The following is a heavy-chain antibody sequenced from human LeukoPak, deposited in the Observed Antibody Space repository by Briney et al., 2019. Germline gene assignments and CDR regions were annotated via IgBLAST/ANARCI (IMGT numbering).Heavy chain of an antibody. V-gene: IGHV3-30*02. Sequence: GGSLRLSCAASGFTFSTYGLHWVRQAPGKGLQWVAFVRYDGTEKYYADSVKGRFTISKDTSKNSLYLQMNSLTVEDTAVYYCAKDLVRDRWFGESWGQGTLVTVSS. D-gene: IGHD3-10*01. J-gene: IGHJ5*02. CDR1: GFTFSTYG. CDR3: AKDLVRDRWFGES. CDR2: VRYDGTEK.